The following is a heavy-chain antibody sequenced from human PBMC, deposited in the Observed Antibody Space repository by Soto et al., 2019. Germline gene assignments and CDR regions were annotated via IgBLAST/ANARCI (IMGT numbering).Heavy chain of an antibody. CDR1: GFTFSDHY. Sequence: EVQLAESGGGLVQPGGSLRLSCAASGFTFSDHYMDWVRQAPGKGLEWVGRSRDKVHSHTTEYASSVKGRFTNSRGDSENSLYRQMNSLKTEDTAVYYGARGVVSRGYFYYWGQGTLVTVSS. CDR2: SRDKVHSHTT. D-gene: IGHD2-15*01. CDR3: ARGVVSRGYFYY. J-gene: IGHJ4*02. V-gene: IGHV3-72*01.